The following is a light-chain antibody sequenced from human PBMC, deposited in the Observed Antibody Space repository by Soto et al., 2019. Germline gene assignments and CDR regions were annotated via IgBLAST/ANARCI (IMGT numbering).Light chain of an antibody. CDR2: EVT. CDR3: SSYTTTSTVV. CDR1: SNDVGGYDY. J-gene: IGLJ1*01. V-gene: IGLV2-14*01. Sequence: QSALTQPASVSGSPGQSITISCTGTSNDVGGYDYVSWYQHHPGKVPKLLIYEVTNRPSGVSNRFSGSKSGNTASLTISGLQAEDEADYHCSSYTTTSTVVFGTGTKLTVL.